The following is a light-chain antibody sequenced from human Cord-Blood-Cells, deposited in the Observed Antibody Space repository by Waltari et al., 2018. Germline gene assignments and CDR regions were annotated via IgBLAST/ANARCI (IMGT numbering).Light chain of an antibody. J-gene: IGLJ2*01. Sequence: SYELTQPPSVSVSPGQTARITCSGDALPKQYAYWYPQRPGQAPVLGIYKEGERPSGIPEQFSGSSAGTTVTLTISGGQAEDEADYYCQSADSSGTYVVFGGGTKLTVL. CDR2: KEG. V-gene: IGLV3-25*03. CDR3: QSADSSGTYVV. CDR1: ALPKQY.